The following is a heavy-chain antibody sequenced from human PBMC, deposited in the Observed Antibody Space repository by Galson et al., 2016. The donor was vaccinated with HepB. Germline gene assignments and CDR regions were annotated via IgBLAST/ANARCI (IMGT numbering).Heavy chain of an antibody. J-gene: IGHJ5*02. CDR3: VGDTDRAFTFDP. Sequence: SLRLSCAASGFTVGDYNMNWVRQAPGKGLEWLSYISRSSRTKYYADSVKGRFTVSRDNAKSSLYLEMNSLRDEDTALYYCVGDTDRAFTFDPWGQGTLVIVSS. CDR2: ISRSSRTK. D-gene: IGHD3-22*01. V-gene: IGHV3-48*02. CDR1: GFTVGDYN.